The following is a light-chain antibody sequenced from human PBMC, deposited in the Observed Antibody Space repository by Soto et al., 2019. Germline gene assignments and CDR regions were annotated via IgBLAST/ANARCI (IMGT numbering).Light chain of an antibody. CDR1: SSDVGGYKY. CDR2: EVS. V-gene: IGLV2-8*01. J-gene: IGLJ1*01. CDR3: SSYAGSDLYV. Sequence: QSALTQPPSASGSPGQSVTIPCTGTSSDVGGYKYVSWYQQHPGKAPKVMIYEVSKRPSGVPDCFSGSKSGNTASLTVSGLQAEDEADYYCSSYAGSDLYVFGSGTKLTVL.